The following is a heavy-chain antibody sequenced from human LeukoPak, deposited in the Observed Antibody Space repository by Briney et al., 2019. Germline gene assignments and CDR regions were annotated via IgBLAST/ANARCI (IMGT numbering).Heavy chain of an antibody. D-gene: IGHD3-9*01. CDR3: AREGYYDILTGYYRSSAFDI. J-gene: IGHJ3*02. CDR1: GGTFSSYA. V-gene: IGHV1-69*05. Sequence: SVKVSCKASGGTFSSYAISWVRQAPGQGLEWMGRIIPIFGTANYAQKSQGRVTITTDESTSTAYMELSSLRSEDTAVYYCAREGYYDILTGYYRSSAFDIWGQGTMVTVSS. CDR2: IIPIFGTA.